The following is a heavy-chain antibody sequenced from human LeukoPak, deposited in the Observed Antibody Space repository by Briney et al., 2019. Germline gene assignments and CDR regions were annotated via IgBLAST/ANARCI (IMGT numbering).Heavy chain of an antibody. CDR2: IYYSGST. J-gene: IGHJ4*02. Sequence: PSETLSLTCTVSGGSISSHYWSWIRQPPGKGLEWIGYIYYSGSTNYNPSLKSRVTISVDTSKNQFSLKLSSVTAADTAVYYCARGLYYGSGSYYFDYWGQGTLVTVSS. CDR3: ARGLYYGSGSYYFDY. CDR1: GGSISSHY. V-gene: IGHV4-59*11. D-gene: IGHD3-10*01.